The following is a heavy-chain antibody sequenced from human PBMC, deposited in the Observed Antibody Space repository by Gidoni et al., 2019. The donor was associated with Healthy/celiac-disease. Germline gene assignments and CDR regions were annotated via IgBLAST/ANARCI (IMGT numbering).Heavy chain of an antibody. CDR2: ISYDGSNK. D-gene: IGHD3-16*01. CDR1: GFTFSSYA. Sequence: QVQLVESGGGVVQPGRSLRLSCAASGFTFSSYAMHWVRQAPGKGLEWVAVISYDGSNKYYADSVKGRFTISRDNSKNTLYLQMNSLRAEDTAVYYCARDLVWGTVPEGDYYYYMDVWGKGTTVTVSS. V-gene: IGHV3-30-3*01. CDR3: ARDLVWGTVPEGDYYYYMDV. J-gene: IGHJ6*03.